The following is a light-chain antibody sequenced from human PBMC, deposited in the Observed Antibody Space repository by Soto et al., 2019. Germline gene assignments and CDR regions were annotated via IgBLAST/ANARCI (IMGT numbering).Light chain of an antibody. V-gene: IGKV3-15*01. Sequence: VMTQSPATLSVSPGDRATISCRASQSVSSKLAWYQQKPGQAPRLLIYGASTRATGAPARFSGSGSGTEFTLTISSLQSEDFAVYYCKQYSDGPRTFGQGTKVDIK. CDR2: GAS. CDR3: KQYSDGPRT. CDR1: QSVSSK. J-gene: IGKJ1*01.